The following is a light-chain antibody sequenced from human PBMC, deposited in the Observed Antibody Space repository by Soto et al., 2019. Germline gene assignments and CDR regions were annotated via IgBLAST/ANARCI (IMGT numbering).Light chain of an antibody. CDR3: LRYGRSPGWT. V-gene: IGKV3-20*01. J-gene: IGKJ1*01. Sequence: EIVLTQSPATPSLSPGERATLSCRASQSVDSNFLAWYQQRPGQAPRLLIYATSSRATGIPARFSGSGSGTDFTLTISRLEPEDFAVYYCLRYGRSPGWTFGQGTKV. CDR1: QSVDSNF. CDR2: ATS.